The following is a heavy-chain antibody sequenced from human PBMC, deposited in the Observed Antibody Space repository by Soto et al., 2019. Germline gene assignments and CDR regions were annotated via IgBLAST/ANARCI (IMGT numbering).Heavy chain of an antibody. V-gene: IGHV3-15*01. CDR2: IKSKTDGGIT. CDR3: TTACGLTGTRG. D-gene: IGHD1-7*01. J-gene: IGHJ4*02. Sequence: LRLSCAASGFTFSNAWMSWVRQAPGKGLEWVGRIKSKTDGGITDYAAPVKGRFTISRDDSKNTLYLQMNSLKTEDTAVYYCTTACGLTGTRGGGQGTLVTVS. CDR1: GFTFSNAW.